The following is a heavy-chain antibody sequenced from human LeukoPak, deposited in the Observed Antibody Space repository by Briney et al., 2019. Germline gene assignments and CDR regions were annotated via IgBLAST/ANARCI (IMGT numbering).Heavy chain of an antibody. V-gene: IGHV3-73*01. Sequence: GGSLRLSCAASGSTFSGSAMHWVRQASGKGLEWVGRIRSKANSYATAYAASVKGRFTISRDDSKNTAYLQMNSLKTEDTAVYYCTRLHGGDSPVDYWGQGTLVTVSS. CDR2: IRSKANSYAT. CDR3: TRLHGGDSPVDY. J-gene: IGHJ4*02. CDR1: GSTFSGSA. D-gene: IGHD4-23*01.